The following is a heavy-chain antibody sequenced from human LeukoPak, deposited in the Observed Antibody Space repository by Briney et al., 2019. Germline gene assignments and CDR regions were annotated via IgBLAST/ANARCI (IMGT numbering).Heavy chain of an antibody. J-gene: IGHJ3*02. Sequence: SETLSLTCTVSGGSISSGSYYWSWIRQPAGKGLEWIGEINHSGSTNYNPSLKSRVTISVDTSKNQFSLKLSSVTAADTAVYYCASPTAMDAFDIWGQGTMVTVSS. CDR1: GGSISSGSYY. CDR2: INHSGST. D-gene: IGHD5-18*01. V-gene: IGHV4-61*10. CDR3: ASPTAMDAFDI.